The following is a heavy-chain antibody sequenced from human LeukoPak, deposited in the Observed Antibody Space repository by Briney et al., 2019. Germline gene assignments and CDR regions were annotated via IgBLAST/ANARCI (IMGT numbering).Heavy chain of an antibody. V-gene: IGHV1-24*01. D-gene: IGHD5-12*01. CDR1: GYTFTSYG. J-gene: IGHJ4*02. CDR3: ATAGIVATMGVDY. Sequence: ASVKASCKASGYTFTSYGISWVRQAPGKGLEWMGGFDPEDGETIYAQKFQGRVTMTEDTSTDTAYMELSSLRSEDTAVYYCATAGIVATMGVDYWGQGTLVTVSS. CDR2: FDPEDGET.